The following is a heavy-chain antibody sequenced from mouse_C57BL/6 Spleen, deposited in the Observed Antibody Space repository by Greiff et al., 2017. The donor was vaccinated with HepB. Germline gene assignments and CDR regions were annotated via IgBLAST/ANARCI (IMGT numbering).Heavy chain of an antibody. CDR3: ARRGYGSSSHWYFDV. J-gene: IGHJ1*03. CDR1: GYAFSSYW. V-gene: IGHV1-80*01. D-gene: IGHD1-1*01. Sequence: QVQLQQSGAELVKPGASVKISCKASGYAFSSYWMNWVKQRPGKGLEWIGQFYPGDGDTNYNGKFKGKATLTADKSSSTAYMQLSSLTSEDSAVYFGARRGYGSSSHWYFDVWGTGTTVTVSS. CDR2: FYPGDGDT.